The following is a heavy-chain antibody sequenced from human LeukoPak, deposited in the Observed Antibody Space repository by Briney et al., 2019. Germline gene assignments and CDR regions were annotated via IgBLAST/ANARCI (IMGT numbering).Heavy chain of an antibody. CDR3: AKDQFRSYGSFDY. J-gene: IGHJ4*02. Sequence: GRSLRLSCAASGFTFDDYAMHWVRQAPGKGLEWVSGISWNSGSIGYADSVKDRFTISRDNAKNSLYLQMNSLRAEDTALYYCAKDQFRSYGSFDYWGQGTLVTVSS. CDR1: GFTFDDYA. CDR2: ISWNSGSI. V-gene: IGHV3-9*01. D-gene: IGHD5-18*01.